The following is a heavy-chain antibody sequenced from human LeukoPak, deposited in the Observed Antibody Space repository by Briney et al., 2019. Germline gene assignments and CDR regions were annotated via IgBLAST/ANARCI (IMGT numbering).Heavy chain of an antibody. CDR2: ISGSGGST. CDR1: GFTFSSYA. Sequence: PGGSLRLSCAASGFTFSSYAMSWVRQAPGKGLEWVSAISGSGGSTYYADSVKGRFTISRDNSKNTLYLQMNSLRAEDTAVYYCARDPPLSRWAMIVVAYYFDYWGQGTLVTVSS. J-gene: IGHJ4*02. D-gene: IGHD3-22*01. CDR3: ARDPPLSRWAMIVVAYYFDY. V-gene: IGHV3-23*01.